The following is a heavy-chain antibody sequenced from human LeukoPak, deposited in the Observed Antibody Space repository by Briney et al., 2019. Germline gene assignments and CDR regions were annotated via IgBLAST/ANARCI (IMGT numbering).Heavy chain of an antibody. D-gene: IGHD6-13*01. CDR3: AKALSYQQQLPDAFDI. Sequence: GGSLKLSCAASGFTFSGSAMHWVRQASGKGLEWVGRIRSKSNNYATTYGASVKGRFTISRDDSKATAYLQMNSLKAEDTAVYYCAKALSYQQQLPDAFDIWGQGTMVTVSS. V-gene: IGHV3-73*01. CDR1: GFTFSGSA. J-gene: IGHJ3*02. CDR2: IRSKSNNYAT.